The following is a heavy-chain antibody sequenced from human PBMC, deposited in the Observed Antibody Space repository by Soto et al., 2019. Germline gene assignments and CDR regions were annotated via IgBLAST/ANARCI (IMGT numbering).Heavy chain of an antibody. CDR2: IYHSGST. Sequence: QLQLQESGSDLLKPSQTLSLTGAVSGGSISVVGTSWSWIRQPPGKGLEWIGYIYHSGSTYYNPSLKSRVTISVDRSKNQFSLKLSSVTAADTAVYYCARVPGPWGQGTLVTVSS. CDR1: GGSISVVGTS. J-gene: IGHJ5*02. V-gene: IGHV4-30-2*01. CDR3: ARVPGP.